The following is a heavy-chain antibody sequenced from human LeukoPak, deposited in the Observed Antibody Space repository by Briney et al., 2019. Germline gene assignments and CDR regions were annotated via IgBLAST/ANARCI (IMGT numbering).Heavy chain of an antibody. CDR3: ARGVSGYSYGSRFDY. D-gene: IGHD5-18*01. J-gene: IGHJ4*02. Sequence: SVKGRFIISRDNAKDSLYLQMNSLRAEETAVYYCARGVSGYSYGSRFDYWGQGTLVTVSS. V-gene: IGHV3-21*04.